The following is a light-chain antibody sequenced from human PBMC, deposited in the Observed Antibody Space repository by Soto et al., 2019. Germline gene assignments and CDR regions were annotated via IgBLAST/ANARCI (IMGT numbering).Light chain of an antibody. CDR3: QHIFTNSPT. Sequence: DIQMTQSPSSLSASIGDRVTITCRASQDIRDNLNWYQSKPGKAPNVLIFAASTLQSGVPSRFSGSGSGTDFTLTISSVQPEDFATYYCQHIFTNSPTFGQGTKVDIK. V-gene: IGKV1-39*01. CDR1: QDIRDN. CDR2: AAS. J-gene: IGKJ2*01.